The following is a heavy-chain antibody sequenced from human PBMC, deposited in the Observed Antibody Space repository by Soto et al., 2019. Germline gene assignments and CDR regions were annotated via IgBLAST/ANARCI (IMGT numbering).Heavy chain of an antibody. CDR3: ARHLPGVTSCCSDGFDY. Sequence: QLQLQESGPGLVKPSETLSLTCTVSGGSISSSSYYWGWIRQPPGKGLEWIGSIYYSGSTYYNPSLKSRVTISVDTSKNQFSLKLISVTAADTAVYYCARHLPGVTSCCSDGFDYWGQGTLVTVSS. J-gene: IGHJ4*02. V-gene: IGHV4-39*01. CDR2: IYYSGST. D-gene: IGHD2-15*01. CDR1: GGSISSSSYY.